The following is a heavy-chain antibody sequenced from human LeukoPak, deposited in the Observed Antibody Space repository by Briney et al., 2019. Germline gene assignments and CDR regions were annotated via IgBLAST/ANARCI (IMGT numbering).Heavy chain of an antibody. CDR3: ASCSGGSCRRGTRYYYYMDV. CDR1: GYSISSGYY. J-gene: IGHJ6*03. D-gene: IGHD2-15*01. V-gene: IGHV4-38-2*01. Sequence: SETLSLTCAVSGYSISSGYYWGWIRQPPGKGLEWIGSIYRSGSTYYNPSLKSRVTISVDTSKNQFSLKLSSVTAADTAVYYCASCSGGSCRRGTRYYYYMDVWGKGTTVTVS. CDR2: IYRSGST.